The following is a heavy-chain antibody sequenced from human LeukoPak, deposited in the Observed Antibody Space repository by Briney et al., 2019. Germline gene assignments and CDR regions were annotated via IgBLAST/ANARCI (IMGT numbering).Heavy chain of an antibody. Sequence: QPGGSLRLSCAASGFTFDDYAMHWVRQAPGKGLEWVSGISWNSGSIGYADSVKGRFTISRDNAKNSLYLQMNSLRAEDTALYYCAKDSGYYYDSGAFDIWGQGTMVTVSS. V-gene: IGHV3-9*01. CDR2: ISWNSGSI. CDR1: GFTFDDYA. D-gene: IGHD3-22*01. CDR3: AKDSGYYYDSGAFDI. J-gene: IGHJ3*02.